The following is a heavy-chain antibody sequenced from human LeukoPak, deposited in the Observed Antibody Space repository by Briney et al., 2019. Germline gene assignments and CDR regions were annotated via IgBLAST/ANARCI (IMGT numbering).Heavy chain of an antibody. Sequence: PGGSLRLSCAASGFTFSNAWMSWVRQAPGRGLEWVGRIKSKPDGGTTDYAAPVKGRFTISRDDSKNTLYLQMNSLKTEDTAVYYCTTAGGSYYDVDYWGQGTLVTVSS. J-gene: IGHJ4*02. V-gene: IGHV3-15*01. CDR2: IKSKPDGGTT. D-gene: IGHD1-26*01. CDR3: TTAGGSYYDVDY. CDR1: GFTFSNAW.